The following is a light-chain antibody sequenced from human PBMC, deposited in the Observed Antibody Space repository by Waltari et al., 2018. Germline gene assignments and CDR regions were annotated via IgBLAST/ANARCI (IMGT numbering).Light chain of an antibody. CDR3: HQSYKAPQT. Sequence: DSQMTQSPSSLPASFGYRVTITCRASQSISTALSWYLQKPGQAPKLLIYAASLLQDGVPSRFRGSGSGTDFTLTISNLQPEDFATYFCHQSYKAPQTFGGGTRLEIK. CDR1: QSISTA. CDR2: AAS. V-gene: IGKV1-39*01. J-gene: IGKJ4*01.